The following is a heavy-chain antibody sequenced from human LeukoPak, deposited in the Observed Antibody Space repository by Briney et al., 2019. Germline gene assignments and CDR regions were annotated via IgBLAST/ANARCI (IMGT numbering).Heavy chain of an antibody. CDR2: ISYDGSNK. V-gene: IGHV3-30*03. CDR1: GFTFSSYG. CDR3: ASSVVPAALDY. Sequence: GGSLRLSCAVSGFTFSSYGMHWVRQAPGKGLEWVAVISYDGSNKYYADSVKGRFTISRDNSKNTLYLQMNSLRAEDTAVYYCASSVVPAALDYWGREPWSPSPQ. D-gene: IGHD2-2*01. J-gene: IGHJ4*02.